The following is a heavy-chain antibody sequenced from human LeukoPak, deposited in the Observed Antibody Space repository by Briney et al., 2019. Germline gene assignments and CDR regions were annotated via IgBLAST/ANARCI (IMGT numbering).Heavy chain of an antibody. V-gene: IGHV4-59*12. CDR2: IFYSGST. J-gene: IGHJ4*02. CDR3: ARDSSLGYGDYLH. D-gene: IGHD4-17*01. Sequence: PSETLSLTCTVSGGSITSYYWSWIRQPPGKGLEWIGSIFYSGSTFYNPSLKSRVTISVDTLKNQFSLRLTSVTAADTAVYYCARDSSLGYGDYLHWGQGTLVTVSS. CDR1: GGSITSYY.